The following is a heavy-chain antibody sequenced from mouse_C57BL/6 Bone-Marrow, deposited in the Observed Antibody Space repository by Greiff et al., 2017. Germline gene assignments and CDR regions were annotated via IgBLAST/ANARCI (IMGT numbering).Heavy chain of an antibody. CDR1: GYTFTSYW. Sequence: QVQLQQPGAELVMPGASVKLSCKASGYTFTSYWMHWVKQRPGQGLEWIGEIDPSDSYTNYNQKFKGKSTLTVDKSSSTAYMQLSSLTSEDSAVYDCARRGYDYDGYFDVWGTGTTVTVSS. D-gene: IGHD2-4*01. V-gene: IGHV1-69*01. J-gene: IGHJ1*03. CDR2: IDPSDSYT. CDR3: ARRGYDYDGYFDV.